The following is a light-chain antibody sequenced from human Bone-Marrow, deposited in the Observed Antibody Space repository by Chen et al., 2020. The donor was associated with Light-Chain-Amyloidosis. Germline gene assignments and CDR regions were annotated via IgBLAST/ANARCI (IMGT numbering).Light chain of an antibody. CDR2: SDN. CDR1: TSNIGTYT. CDR3: AAWDDNLNGVV. Sequence: QSVLTQPPSTSGTPGQRVTISCSGSTSNIGTYTVNWYRQVPGTAPRLLIQSDNQRPSGVPDRFSGSKSGTSASLAISWLQSEDEADYYCAAWDDNLNGVVFGGGTKLTVL. V-gene: IGLV1-44*01. J-gene: IGLJ2*01.